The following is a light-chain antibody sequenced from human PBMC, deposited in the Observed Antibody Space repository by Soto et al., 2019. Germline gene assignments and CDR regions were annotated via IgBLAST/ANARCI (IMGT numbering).Light chain of an antibody. CDR3: QRYNDYSRI. J-gene: IGKJ1*01. CDR1: QSISSW. Sequence: DIQMTQSPSTLSASIGDRVTITCRASQSISSWLAWYQRKPGKAPKLLIYMASNLQSGVPSRFSGSGSGTEFTLTISSLQPDDFAAYYCQRYNDYSRIFGQGTKVEIK. V-gene: IGKV1-5*03. CDR2: MAS.